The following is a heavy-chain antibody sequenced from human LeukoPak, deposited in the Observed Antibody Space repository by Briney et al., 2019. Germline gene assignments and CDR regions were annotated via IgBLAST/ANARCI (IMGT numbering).Heavy chain of an antibody. Sequence: AGGSLRLSCAASGFTFSSAWMNWVRKAPGEGREWVGRIKTKTDGGTTEYAAPVKGRFTISRDDSKNTLYLQMNSLKTEDTAMYYCTTNDAFDIWGQGTMVTVSS. V-gene: IGHV3-15*01. J-gene: IGHJ3*02. CDR1: GFTFSSAW. CDR2: IKTKTDGGTT. CDR3: TTNDAFDI.